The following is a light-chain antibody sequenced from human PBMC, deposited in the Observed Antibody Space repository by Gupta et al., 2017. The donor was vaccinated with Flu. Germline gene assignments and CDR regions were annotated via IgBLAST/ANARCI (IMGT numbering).Light chain of an antibody. CDR3: CAYGGYHTWV. CDR2: DVN. CDR1: TPDFGSYNL. Sequence: QSALTPPRSVSGSPGQSVTITCPGPTPDFGSYNLVSWYQQYPSKAPKVIIFDVNKRPSGVPDRFVGSTSGNSPSLIISGLQPEDEADYFCCAYGGYHTWVLGGVTKLTVL. V-gene: IGLV2-11*01. J-gene: IGLJ3*02.